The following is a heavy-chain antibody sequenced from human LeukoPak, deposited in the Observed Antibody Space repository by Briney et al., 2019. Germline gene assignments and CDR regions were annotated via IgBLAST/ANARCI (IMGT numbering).Heavy chain of an antibody. Sequence: SETLSLTCAVYGGSFSGYYWSWIRQPPGKGLEWIGEINHSGSTNYNPSLKSRVTISVDTSKNQFSLKLSSVTAADTAVYYCARRRVLLWFGELLAGHFDYWGQGTLVTVSS. D-gene: IGHD3-10*01. CDR1: GGSFSGYY. CDR2: INHSGST. V-gene: IGHV4-34*01. J-gene: IGHJ4*02. CDR3: ARRRVLLWFGELLAGHFDY.